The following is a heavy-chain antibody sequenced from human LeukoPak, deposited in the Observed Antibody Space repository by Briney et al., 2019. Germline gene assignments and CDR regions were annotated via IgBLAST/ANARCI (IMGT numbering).Heavy chain of an antibody. D-gene: IGHD5-18*01. CDR3: AKDTRNGYSYGYTLVY. CDR1: GFTFDDYA. V-gene: IGHV3-43D*03. J-gene: IGHJ4*02. Sequence: GGSLRLSCAASGFTFDDYAMHWVRQAPGKGLEWVSLTSWDGGSTYYADSVKGRFTISRDNSKNSLYLQMNSLRAEDTALYYCAKDTRNGYSYGYTLVYWGQGTLVTVSS. CDR2: TSWDGGST.